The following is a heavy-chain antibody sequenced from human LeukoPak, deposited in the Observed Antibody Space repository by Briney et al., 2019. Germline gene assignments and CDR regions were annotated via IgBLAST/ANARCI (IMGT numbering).Heavy chain of an antibody. V-gene: IGHV3-7*05. J-gene: IGHJ4*02. CDR2: MNPDGSTK. CDR3: ARDSGYSAFDY. Sequence: GGSLRLSCAASGFAFSSSWMAWVRQAPGKGLGWVANMNPDGSTKNYVDSVRGRFTISRDNAKNSLYLQMNSLRADDTAVYYCARDSGYSAFDYWGQGTLVTVSS. D-gene: IGHD5-12*01. CDR1: GFAFSSSW.